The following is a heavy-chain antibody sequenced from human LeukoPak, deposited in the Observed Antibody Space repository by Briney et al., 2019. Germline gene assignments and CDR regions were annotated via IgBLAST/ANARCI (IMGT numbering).Heavy chain of an antibody. Sequence: GASVKVSCKASGYTFTGYYMHWVRQAPGQGLEWMGWINPSSGRTNYAQNFQDRVAMTRDTSISTAYMELSSLRSDDTAVYYCARMSYDSSGYYYVGDAFDIWGQGTMVTVSS. CDR2: INPSSGRT. V-gene: IGHV1-2*02. CDR1: GYTFTGYY. CDR3: ARMSYDSSGYYYVGDAFDI. J-gene: IGHJ3*02. D-gene: IGHD3-22*01.